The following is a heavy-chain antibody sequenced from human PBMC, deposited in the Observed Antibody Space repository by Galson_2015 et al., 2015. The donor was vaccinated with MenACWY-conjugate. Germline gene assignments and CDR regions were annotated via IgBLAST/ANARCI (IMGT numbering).Heavy chain of an antibody. CDR1: GITFSSYA. CDR3: ARDSRATTVWGLNKRKTIDYYYGMDV. J-gene: IGHJ6*02. V-gene: IGHV3-23*01. Sequence: SLRLSCAASGITFSSYAMSWVRQAPGKGLEWVSSISTTGGTTYYADSVKGRFTISRDNSKNTLYLQMNSLRAGGTAMYYCARDSRATTVWGLNKRKTIDYYYGMDVWGQGTTVIVSS. CDR2: ISTTGGTT. D-gene: IGHD3-10*01.